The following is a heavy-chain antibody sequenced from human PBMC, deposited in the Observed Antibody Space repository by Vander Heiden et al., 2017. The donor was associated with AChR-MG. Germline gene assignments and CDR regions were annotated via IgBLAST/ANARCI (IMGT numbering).Heavy chain of an antibody. J-gene: IGHJ6*02. CDR3: AHADCSSTSCYTGYYYYGMDV. D-gene: IGHD2-2*02. Sequence: QITLKESGPTLVKPTQTLTPTCTFSGFTLTTSGVGVGWIRQPPGKALGWLALIYWDDDKRYSPSLKSRLTITKDTSKNQVVLTMTNMDPVDTATYYCAHADCSSTSCYTGYYYYGMDVWGQGTTVTVSS. CDR2: IYWDDDK. CDR1: GFTLTTSGVG. V-gene: IGHV2-5*02.